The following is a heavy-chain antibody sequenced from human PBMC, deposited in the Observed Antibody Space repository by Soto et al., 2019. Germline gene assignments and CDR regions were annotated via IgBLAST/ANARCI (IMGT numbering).Heavy chain of an antibody. Sequence: EVQLVESGGGLVQPGGSLRLSCAASGFSVSDNYMSWVRQAPGKGLEWISVIYSIGDTYYADSVKGRLTISRDNSRNTMYLQINDLRVEDTAIDYCASDPGYVRCVSFDPLGQGIAFTVSS. J-gene: IGHJ5*02. CDR2: IYSIGDT. V-gene: IGHV3-66*01. CDR3: ASDPGYVRCVSFDP. CDR1: GFSVSDNY. D-gene: IGHD3-16*01.